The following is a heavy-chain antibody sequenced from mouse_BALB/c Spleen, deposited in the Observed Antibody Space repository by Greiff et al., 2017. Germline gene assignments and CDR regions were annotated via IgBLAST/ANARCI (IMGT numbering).Heavy chain of an antibody. CDR3: ARQGGTTAYYYAMDY. CDR1: GFTFSSYS. CDR2: ISNGGGST. V-gene: IGHV5-12-2*01. J-gene: IGHJ4*01. D-gene: IGHD1-2*01. Sequence: EVKLVESGGGLVQPGGSLKLSCAASGFTFSSYSMSWVRQTPEKRLEWVAYISNGGGSTYYPDTVKGRFTISRDNAKNTLYLQMSSLKSEDTAMYYCARQGGTTAYYYAMDYWGQGTSVTVSS.